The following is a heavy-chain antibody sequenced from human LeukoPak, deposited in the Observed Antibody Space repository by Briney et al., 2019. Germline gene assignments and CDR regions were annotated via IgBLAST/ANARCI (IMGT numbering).Heavy chain of an antibody. D-gene: IGHD3-3*01. CDR3: AREGDFWSGHTVDY. V-gene: IGHV4-59*12. CDR2: IYYSGST. CDR1: GGSISSYY. J-gene: IGHJ4*02. Sequence: SETLSLTCTVSGGSISSYYWSWIRQPPGKGLEWIGSIYYSGSTYYNPSLRSRVTISVDTSKNQFSLKLSSVTAADTAVYYCAREGDFWSGHTVDYWGQGTLVTVSS.